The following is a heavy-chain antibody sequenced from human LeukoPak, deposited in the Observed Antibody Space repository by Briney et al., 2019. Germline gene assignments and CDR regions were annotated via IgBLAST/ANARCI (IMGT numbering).Heavy chain of an antibody. CDR2: INHSGST. J-gene: IGHJ4*02. V-gene: IGHV4-34*01. D-gene: IGHD5-24*01. Sequence: SETLSLTCAVYGGSFSGYYWSWIRQPPGKGLEWVGEINHSGSTNYNPSLKSRVTISVDTSKNQFSLKLSSVTAADTAVYYCARGGGYNSPLGYWGQGTLVTVSS. CDR3: ARGGGYNSPLGY. CDR1: GGSFSGYY.